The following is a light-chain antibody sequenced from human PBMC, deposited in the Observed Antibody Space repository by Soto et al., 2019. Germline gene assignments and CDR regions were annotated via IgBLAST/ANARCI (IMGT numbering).Light chain of an antibody. J-gene: IGKJ1*01. Sequence: EIVETQSPATLSVSPGERATLSCRASQSVSSNLAWYQQKPGQAPRLLIYGASTRATGIPARFSGSGSGTEFTLTISSLQSEDFAVYYCQQYNNWPPWTFGQGTKVEIK. V-gene: IGKV3-15*01. CDR3: QQYNNWPPWT. CDR1: QSVSSN. CDR2: GAS.